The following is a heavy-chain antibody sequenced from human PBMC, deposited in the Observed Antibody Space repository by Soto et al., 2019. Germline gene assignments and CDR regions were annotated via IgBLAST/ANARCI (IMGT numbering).Heavy chain of an antibody. V-gene: IGHV5-51*01. CDR3: ARLSLITIFGVVLGHYGMDV. CDR2: IYPGDSDT. Sequence: GESLKISCKGSGYSFTSYWIGWVRQMPGKGLEWMGIIYPGDSDTRYSPSFQGQVTISADKSISTAYLQWSSLKASDTAMYYCARLSLITIFGVVLGHYGMDVWGQGTTVTVSS. J-gene: IGHJ6*02. CDR1: GYSFTSYW. D-gene: IGHD3-3*01.